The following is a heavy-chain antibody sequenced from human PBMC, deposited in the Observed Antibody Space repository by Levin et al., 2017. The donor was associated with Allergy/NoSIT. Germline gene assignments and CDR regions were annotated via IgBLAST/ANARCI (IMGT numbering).Heavy chain of an antibody. V-gene: IGHV3-53*01. CDR3: ARGGMTTVTTDY. D-gene: IGHD4-11*01. CDR2: IYSGGST. J-gene: IGHJ4*02. Sequence: GESLKISCAASGFTVSSNYMSWVRQAPGKGLEWVSVIYSGGSTYYADSVKGRFTISRDNSKNTLYLQMNSLRAEDTAVYYCARGGMTTVTTDYWGQGTLVTVSS. CDR1: GFTVSSNY.